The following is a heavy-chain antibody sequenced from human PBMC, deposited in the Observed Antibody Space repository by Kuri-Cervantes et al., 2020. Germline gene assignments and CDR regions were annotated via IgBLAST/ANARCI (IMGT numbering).Heavy chain of an antibody. D-gene: IGHD2-2*01. CDR1: GDSITNYY. V-gene: IGHV4-59*08. CDR2: INHSGST. CDR3: ARHLRPRTISTPLDY. Sequence: SETLSLTCTVSGDSITNYYWSWIRQPPGKGLEWIGEINHSGSTSYNPSLMSRVTISVDTSKNQFSLRLNSVTAADTAVYYCARHLRPRTISTPLDYWGQGTLVTVSS. J-gene: IGHJ4*02.